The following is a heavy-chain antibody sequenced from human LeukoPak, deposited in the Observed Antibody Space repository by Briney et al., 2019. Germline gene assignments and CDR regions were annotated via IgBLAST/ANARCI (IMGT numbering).Heavy chain of an antibody. V-gene: IGHV3-23*01. CDR1: GFTFSSYA. D-gene: IGHD2-15*01. CDR3: AKEGYCSGGSCYFEAGYYFDY. J-gene: IGHJ4*02. Sequence: GGSLRLSCAASGFTFSSYAMSWVRQAPGKGLEWVSAISGSGGSTYYADSVKGRFTISRDNSKNTLYLQMNSLRAEDTAVYYCAKEGYCSGGSCYFEAGYYFDYWGQGTLVTVSS. CDR2: ISGSGGST.